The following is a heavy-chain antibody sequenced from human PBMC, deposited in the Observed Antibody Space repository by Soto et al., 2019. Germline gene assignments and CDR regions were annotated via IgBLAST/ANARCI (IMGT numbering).Heavy chain of an antibody. CDR3: AKVVAVAGMQFNDALDI. Sequence: EVQLVESGGGWVQPGRSLRLSCAASGFTFDDYAMHWVRQAPGKGLEWVSGISGNSGSIGYADSVKGRFTISRDNAKNSLYLQMNSLRAEVTALYYCAKVVAVAGMQFNDALDIWGQGKMVTVSS. CDR1: GFTFDDYA. V-gene: IGHV3-9*01. J-gene: IGHJ3*02. D-gene: IGHD6-19*01. CDR2: ISGNSGSI.